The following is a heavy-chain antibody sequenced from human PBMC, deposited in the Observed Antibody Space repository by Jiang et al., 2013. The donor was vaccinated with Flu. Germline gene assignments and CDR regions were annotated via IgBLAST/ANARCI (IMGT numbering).Heavy chain of an antibody. D-gene: IGHD1-26*01. CDR3: ANVWESGS. CDR1: GFAFNSYW. CDR2: IKKDESAK. Sequence: VQLVESGGGLVQPGGSLRLSCEASGFAFNSYWMDWVRQAPGKGLEWVATIKKDESAKYYVDSVKGRFTISRDNAKNSLYLQMNSLRPEDTAVYYCANVWESGSWGQGTLVIVSS. V-gene: IGHV3-7*03. J-gene: IGHJ5*02.